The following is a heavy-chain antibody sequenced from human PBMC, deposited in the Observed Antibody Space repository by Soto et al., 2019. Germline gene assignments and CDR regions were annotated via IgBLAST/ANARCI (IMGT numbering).Heavy chain of an antibody. CDR3: ARDAGTRKYIYGDHEDIWYYYYGMDV. CDR1: GFTFSDHY. Sequence: EVQLVESGGGLVQPGGSLRLSCAASGFTFSDHYMDWVRQAPGKGLEWVGRTRNKANSHTTEYATTVKGRFTISRDESKGSLYMQIDSLKTEDTAVYYCARDAGTRKYIYGDHEDIWYYYYGMDVCGQRTRVTVSS. V-gene: IGHV3-72*01. D-gene: IGHD4-17*01. J-gene: IGHJ6*02. CDR2: TRNKANSHTT.